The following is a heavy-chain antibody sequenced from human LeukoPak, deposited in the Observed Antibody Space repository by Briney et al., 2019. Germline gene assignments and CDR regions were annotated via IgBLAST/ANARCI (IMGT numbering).Heavy chain of an antibody. V-gene: IGHV1-69*04. J-gene: IGHJ4*02. Sequence: ASVKVSCKASGGTFSSSAISWVRQAPGQGLEWMGRIIPIFGIANYAQKFQGRVTITADKSTSTAYMELSSLRSEDTAVYYCARDGYYYDSSGSPFEYWGQGSLVTVSS. CDR3: ARDGYYYDSSGSPFEY. D-gene: IGHD3-22*01. CDR1: GGTFSSSA. CDR2: IIPIFGIA.